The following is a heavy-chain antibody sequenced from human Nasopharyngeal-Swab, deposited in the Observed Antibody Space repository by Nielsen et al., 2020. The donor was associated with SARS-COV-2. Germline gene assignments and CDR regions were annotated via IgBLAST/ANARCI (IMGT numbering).Heavy chain of an antibody. J-gene: IGHJ4*02. D-gene: IGHD6-13*01. CDR2: ISGSGGST. Sequence: GESLKISCAASGFTFSSYAMSWVRQAPGKGLEWVSAISGSGGSTYYADSVKGRFTISRDNSKNTLYLQMNSLRAEDTAVYYCAKALYSSSPTSHWGQGTLVTVSS. CDR1: GFTFSSYA. V-gene: IGHV3-23*01. CDR3: AKALYSSSPTSH.